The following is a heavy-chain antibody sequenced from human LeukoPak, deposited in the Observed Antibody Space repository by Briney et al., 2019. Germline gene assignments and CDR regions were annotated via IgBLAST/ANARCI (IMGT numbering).Heavy chain of an antibody. Sequence: SGGSLRLSCAASGFTFSNAWMSWVRQAPGKGLEWVGRIKSKTDGGTTDYAAPVKGRFTISRDDSKNTLYLQMNSLKTEDTAVYYCTTDGSQWLAYYFDYWGQGTLVTVSS. CDR3: TTDGSQWLAYYFDY. J-gene: IGHJ4*02. V-gene: IGHV3-15*01. D-gene: IGHD6-19*01. CDR2: IKSKTDGGTT. CDR1: GFTFSNAW.